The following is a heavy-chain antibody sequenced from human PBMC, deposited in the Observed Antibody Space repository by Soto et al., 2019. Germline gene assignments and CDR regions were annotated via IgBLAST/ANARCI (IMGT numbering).Heavy chain of an antibody. CDR1: GGSFSGYY. D-gene: IGHD4-17*01. CDR2: INHSGGT. CDR3: ARPSVTKGYYYYGMDV. J-gene: IGHJ6*02. V-gene: IGHV4-34*01. Sequence: KTSETLSLTCAVYGGSFSGYYWSWIRQPPGKGLEWIGEINHSGGTNYNPSLKSRVTISVDTSKNQFSLKLSSVTAADTAVYYCARPSVTKGYYYYGMDVWGQGTTVTVSS.